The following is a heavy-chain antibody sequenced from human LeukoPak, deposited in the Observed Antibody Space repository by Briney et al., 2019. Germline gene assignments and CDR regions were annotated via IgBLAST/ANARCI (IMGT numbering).Heavy chain of an antibody. CDR2: ISSSGSTI. D-gene: IGHD3-22*01. CDR3: ARDLLYYYDSSGSPGY. J-gene: IGHJ4*02. CDR1: GFTFSDYY. Sequence: GGSLRLSCAASGFTFSDYYMSWIRQAPGKGLEWVSYISSSGSTIYYADSVKGRFTISRNNAKNSLYLQMNSLRAEDTAVYYCARDLLYYYDSSGSPGYWGQGTLVTVSS. V-gene: IGHV3-11*04.